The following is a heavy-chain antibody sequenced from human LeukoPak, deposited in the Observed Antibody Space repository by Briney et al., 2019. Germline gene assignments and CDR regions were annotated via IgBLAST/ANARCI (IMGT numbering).Heavy chain of an antibody. CDR1: GGPISSSSYY. CDR2: IYYSGST. D-gene: IGHD2-2*01. J-gene: IGHJ4*02. V-gene: IGHV4-39*01. Sequence: PSETLSLTCTVSGGPISSSSYYWGWIRQPPGKGLGWIGSIYYSGSTYYNPSLKSRVTISVDTSKNQFSLKLSSVTAADTAVYYCARCRCSSASCFFDYWGQGILVTVSS. CDR3: ARCRCSSASCFFDY.